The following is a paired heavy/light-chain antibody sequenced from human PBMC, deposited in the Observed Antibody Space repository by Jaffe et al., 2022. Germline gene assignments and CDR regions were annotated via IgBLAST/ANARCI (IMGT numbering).Light chain of an antibody. J-gene: IGLJ3*02. CDR2: EVS. CDR3: SSYTSSSTLGWV. V-gene: IGLV2-14*01. CDR1: SSDVGGYNY. Sequence: QSALTQPASVSGSPGQSITISCTGTSSDVGGYNYVSWYQQHPGKAPKLMIYEVSNRPSGVSNRFSGSKSGNTASLTISGLQAEDEADYYCSSYTSSSTLGWVFGGGTKLTVL.
Heavy chain of an antibody. CDR3: AKDRTDYDFWSGYYTGAFDI. Sequence: EVQLLESGGGLVQPGGSLRLSCAASGFTFSSYAMSWVRQAPGKGLEWVSAISGSGGSTYYADSVKGRFTISRDNSKNTLYLQMNSLRAEDTAVYYCAKDRTDYDFWSGYYTGAFDIWGQGTMVTVSS. D-gene: IGHD3-3*01. J-gene: IGHJ3*02. V-gene: IGHV3-23*01. CDR2: ISGSGGST. CDR1: GFTFSSYA.